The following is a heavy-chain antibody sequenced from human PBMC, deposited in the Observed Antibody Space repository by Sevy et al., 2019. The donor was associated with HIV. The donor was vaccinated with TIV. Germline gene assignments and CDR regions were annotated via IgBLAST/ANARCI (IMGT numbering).Heavy chain of an antibody. V-gene: IGHV3-53*01. CDR2: IYSGGST. CDR1: GFTVSSNY. CDR3: ASLYSSGWYYFDY. D-gene: IGHD6-19*01. J-gene: IGHJ4*02. Sequence: GSLRLSCAASGFTVSSNYMSWVRQAPGKGLEWVSVIYSGGSTYYADSVKGRFTISRDNSKNTLYLQMNSLRAEDTAVYYCASLYSSGWYYFDYWGQGTLVTVSS.